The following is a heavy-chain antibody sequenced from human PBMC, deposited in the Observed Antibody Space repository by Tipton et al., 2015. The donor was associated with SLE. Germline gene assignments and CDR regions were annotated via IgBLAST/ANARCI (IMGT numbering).Heavy chain of an antibody. V-gene: IGHV1-18*01. J-gene: IGHJ4*02. CDR1: GYTFTSYG. D-gene: IGHD2-21*02. Sequence: QSGAEVKKPGASVKVSCKASGYTFTSYGISWVRQAPGQGLEWMGWISTYNGNTNYAQKFQGRVTMTTDTSTSTAYMELRSLRSDDTAVYYCATSVRGSDRCYYDNWGQGTLVTVSS. CDR3: ATSVRGSDRCYYDN. CDR2: ISTYNGNT.